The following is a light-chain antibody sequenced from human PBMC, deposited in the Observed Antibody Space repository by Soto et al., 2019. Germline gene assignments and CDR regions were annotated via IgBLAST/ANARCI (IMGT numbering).Light chain of an antibody. Sequence: QSALTQPASVSGSPGPSITISCTGTSSDVGGYNYVSWYQQHPGKAPKLMIYEVSNRPSGVSNRFSGSKSGNTASLTISGLHAEDEADYYCSSYTSSSTWVFGGGTQLTVL. CDR3: SSYTSSSTWV. CDR1: SSDVGGYNY. CDR2: EVS. J-gene: IGLJ3*02. V-gene: IGLV2-14*01.